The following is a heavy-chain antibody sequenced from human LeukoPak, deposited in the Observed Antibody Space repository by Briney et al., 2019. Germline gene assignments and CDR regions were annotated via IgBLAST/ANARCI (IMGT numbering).Heavy chain of an antibody. V-gene: IGHV3-21*01. J-gene: IGHJ4*02. CDR2: ISSSSSYI. CDR3: ASAEWELHLDY. Sequence: GGSLRLACAASGFTFSSYSVNWVRQAPGKGLEWVSSISSSSSYIYYADTVKGRFTISRDNAKNSLYLQMNSLRAEDTAVYYRASAEWELHLDYWGQGTLVTVSS. CDR1: GFTFSSYS. D-gene: IGHD1-26*01.